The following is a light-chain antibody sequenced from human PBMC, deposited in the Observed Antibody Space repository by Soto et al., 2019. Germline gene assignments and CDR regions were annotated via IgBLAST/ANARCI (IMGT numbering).Light chain of an antibody. CDR1: QSVGSY. Sequence: EIVLTQSPATLSLSPGERATLSCRASQSVGSYLAWYQQKPGQAPRLLIYDASNRATGIPARFSGSGSGTAFTPTISSLEPEDFAVFYCQQRSAWPRTFGQGTKVEIK. J-gene: IGKJ1*01. V-gene: IGKV3-11*01. CDR2: DAS. CDR3: QQRSAWPRT.